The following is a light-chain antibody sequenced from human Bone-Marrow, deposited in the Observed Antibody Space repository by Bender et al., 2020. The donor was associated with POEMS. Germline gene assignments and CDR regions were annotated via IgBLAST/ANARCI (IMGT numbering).Light chain of an antibody. CDR2: SSH. Sequence: QSVLTQPPSASGTPGQRVTISCSGGSSNIGAHAVNWYQHLPGTAPKLLIHSSHQRPSEVPDRFSGSRSGTSASLAISGLQSEDEADYYCAVWDDSLNGWVFGGGTKLTVL. V-gene: IGLV1-44*01. CDR1: SSNIGAHA. J-gene: IGLJ3*02. CDR3: AVWDDSLNGWV.